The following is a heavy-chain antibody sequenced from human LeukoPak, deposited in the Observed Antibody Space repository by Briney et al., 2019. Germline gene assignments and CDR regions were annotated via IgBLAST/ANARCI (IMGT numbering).Heavy chain of an antibody. Sequence: GGSLRLSCAASGFTFSSYAMHWVRQAPGKGLEWVAVISYDGSNKYYADSVKGRFTISRDNAKNSLYLQMNSLRAEDTAVYYCARVGNVLRFLEWSVKQYYYYMDVWGKGTTVTVSS. D-gene: IGHD3-3*01. CDR3: ARVGNVLRFLEWSVKQYYYYMDV. J-gene: IGHJ6*03. CDR2: ISYDGSNK. CDR1: GFTFSSYA. V-gene: IGHV3-30-3*01.